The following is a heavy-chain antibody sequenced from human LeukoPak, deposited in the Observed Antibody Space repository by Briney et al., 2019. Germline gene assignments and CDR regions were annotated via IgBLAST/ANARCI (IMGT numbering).Heavy chain of an antibody. V-gene: IGHV3-21*01. J-gene: IGHJ6*02. CDR1: GSTFSSYS. CDR2: ISSSSSYI. D-gene: IGHD3-16*01. Sequence: PGGSLRLSCAASGSTFSSYSINWLRQAPGKGLEWVSSISSSSSYIYYADSVKGRFTISRDNAKNSLYLQMNSLRAEDKAVYYCARDWGYYYYYGMDVWGQGTTVTVSS. CDR3: ARDWGYYYYYGMDV.